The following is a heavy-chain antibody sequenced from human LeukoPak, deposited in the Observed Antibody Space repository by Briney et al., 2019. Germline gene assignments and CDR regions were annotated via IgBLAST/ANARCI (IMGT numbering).Heavy chain of an antibody. CDR3: ARGGLGYCSTSTCFLFDF. J-gene: IGHJ4*02. D-gene: IGHD2-2*01. Sequence: GGSLRLSCAASGYPFNLYSIHWVRQAPGEGLEWVALISDDGNNRNYADSVKGRFAVSRDSSKNALFLQMNSLRAEDTAVYYCARGGLGYCSTSTCFLFDFWGQGDLVIVSS. CDR1: GYPFNLYS. CDR2: ISDDGNNR. V-gene: IGHV3-30*09.